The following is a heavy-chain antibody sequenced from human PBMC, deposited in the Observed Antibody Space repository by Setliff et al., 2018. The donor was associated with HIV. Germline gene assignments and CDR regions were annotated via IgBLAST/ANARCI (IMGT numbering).Heavy chain of an antibody. CDR2: INSDGSST. D-gene: IGHD4-4*01. V-gene: IGHV3-74*01. Sequence: GGSLRLSCAASGFTFSSYWMHWVRQAPGKGLVWVSRINSDGSSTSYADSVKGRFTISRDNAKNTLFLHMSDLKTEDTGVYYCAADVPNFSDDYIPIDYWGRGTLVTVSS. CDR3: AADVPNFSDDYIPIDY. CDR1: GFTFSSYW. J-gene: IGHJ4*02.